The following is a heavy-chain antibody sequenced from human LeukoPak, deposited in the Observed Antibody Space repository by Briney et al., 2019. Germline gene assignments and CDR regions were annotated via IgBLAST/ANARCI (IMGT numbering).Heavy chain of an antibody. CDR3: ARVTYGSGTYGAFDY. CDR2: ISGSGDNT. CDR1: GFTFSSYG. J-gene: IGHJ4*02. Sequence: AGGSLRLSCAASGFTFSSYGMHWVRQAPGKGLEWVSTISGSGDNTYYADSVKGRFTISRDNSKNTLYLQMNSLRAEDTAVYYCARVTYGSGTYGAFDYWGQGTLVTVSS. V-gene: IGHV3-23*01. D-gene: IGHD3-10*01.